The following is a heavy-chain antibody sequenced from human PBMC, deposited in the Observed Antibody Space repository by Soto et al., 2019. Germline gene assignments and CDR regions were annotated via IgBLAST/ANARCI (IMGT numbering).Heavy chain of an antibody. Sequence: GGSLRLSCAASGFTFSSYSMNWVRQAPGKGLEWVSSISSSSSYIYYADSVKGRFTISRDNAKNSLYLQMNSLRAEDTAVYYCARVITLGYCSSTSCYDAFDIWGQGTMVTV. V-gene: IGHV3-21*01. J-gene: IGHJ3*02. CDR2: ISSSSSYI. CDR1: GFTFSSYS. D-gene: IGHD2-2*01. CDR3: ARVITLGYCSSTSCYDAFDI.